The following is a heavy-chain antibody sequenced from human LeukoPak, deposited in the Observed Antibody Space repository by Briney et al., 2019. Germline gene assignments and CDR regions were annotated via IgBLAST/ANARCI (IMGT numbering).Heavy chain of an antibody. CDR3: ARDPRHYYDSSGPPSGWLDP. D-gene: IGHD3-22*01. J-gene: IGHJ5*02. Sequence: PGGSLRLSCAASGFTFSSYSMNWVRQAPGKGLEWVSSISSSSSYIYYADSVKGRFTTSRDNAKNSLYLQMNSLRAEDTAVYYCARDPRHYYDSSGPPSGWLDPWGQGTLVTVSS. CDR1: GFTFSSYS. CDR2: ISSSSSYI. V-gene: IGHV3-21*01.